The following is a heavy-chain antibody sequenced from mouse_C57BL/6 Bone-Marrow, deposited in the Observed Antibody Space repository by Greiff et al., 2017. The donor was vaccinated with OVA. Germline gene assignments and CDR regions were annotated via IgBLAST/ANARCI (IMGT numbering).Heavy chain of an antibody. J-gene: IGHJ2*01. CDR2: INPSNGGT. V-gene: IGHV1-53*01. Sequence: QVQLQQPGTELVKPGASVKLSCKASGYTFTSYWMHWVKQRPGQGLEWIGNINPSNGGTNYNEKFKSRATLTVDKSSSTAYMQLSSLTSEDSAVYYCARGEHGNYPYFDYWGQGTTLTVSS. D-gene: IGHD2-1*01. CDR3: ARGEHGNYPYFDY. CDR1: GYTFTSYW.